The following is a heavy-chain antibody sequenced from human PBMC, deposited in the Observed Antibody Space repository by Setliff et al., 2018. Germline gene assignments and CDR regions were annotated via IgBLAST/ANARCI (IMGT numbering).Heavy chain of an antibody. V-gene: IGHV7-4-1*02. CDR2: INTNTGNP. Sequence: ASLKVSCKASGYTFTTYAISWMRQAPGQGLEWMGWINTNTGNPSYAQGFTGRFVFSLDTSVSTAYLQISSLKAEDTAIYYCARGSRFGTIVYRGDYYLDVWGKGTTVTVSS. D-gene: IGHD3-10*01. J-gene: IGHJ6*03. CDR1: GYTFTTYA. CDR3: ARGSRFGTIVYRGDYYLDV.